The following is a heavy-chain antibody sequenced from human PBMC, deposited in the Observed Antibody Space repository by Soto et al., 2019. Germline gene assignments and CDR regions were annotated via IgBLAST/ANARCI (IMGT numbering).Heavy chain of an antibody. Sequence: SETLSLTCTVSGGSISSSSYFWGWIRQPPGKGLEWIGSIYYSGGTYYNPSLKSRVTISVDTSKNQFSLKLSSVTAADTAVYYCASVNILTGYYLDYWGQGTKVTVPQ. V-gene: IGHV4-39*01. CDR1: GGSISSSSYF. D-gene: IGHD3-9*01. J-gene: IGHJ4*02. CDR3: ASVNILTGYYLDY. CDR2: IYYSGGT.